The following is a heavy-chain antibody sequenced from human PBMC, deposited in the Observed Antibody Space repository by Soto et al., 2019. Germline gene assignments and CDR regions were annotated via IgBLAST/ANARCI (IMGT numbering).Heavy chain of an antibody. D-gene: IGHD6-19*01. Sequence: GGSLRLSCAASGFTFDDYAMHWVRQAPGKGLEWVSGISWNSGSIGYADSVKGRFTISRDNAKNSLYLQMNSLRAEDTALYYCAKGSGYSSGWYGEYFQHWGQGTLVTVSS. J-gene: IGHJ1*01. V-gene: IGHV3-9*01. CDR1: GFTFDDYA. CDR3: AKGSGYSSGWYGEYFQH. CDR2: ISWNSGSI.